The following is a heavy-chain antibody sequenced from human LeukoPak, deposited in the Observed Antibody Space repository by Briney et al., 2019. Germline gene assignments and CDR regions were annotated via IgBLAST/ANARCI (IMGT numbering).Heavy chain of an antibody. Sequence: GGSLRLSCAASGFTFTDYAVSWVRQAPGKGLDWVAVISYDGSNKYYADSVKGRFTISRDNSKNTLFLRMNSLRAEDTAVYYCAKGSNRGVATIDYWGQGTLVTVSS. D-gene: IGHD5-12*01. V-gene: IGHV3-30*18. CDR1: GFTFTDYA. CDR3: AKGSNRGVATIDY. CDR2: ISYDGSNK. J-gene: IGHJ4*02.